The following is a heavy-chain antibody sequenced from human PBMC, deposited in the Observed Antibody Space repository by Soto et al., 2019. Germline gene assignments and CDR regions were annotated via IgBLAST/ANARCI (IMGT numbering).Heavy chain of an antibody. CDR3: ATADGFGVVTPFFEY. Sequence: QLQLQESGPGLVKPSETLSLTCTVSGGSISSRSHYWGWIRQSPGKHLEWIGSSFYRGSTHYNPSLQIRVTISVDPSKNQVSLKLYSVTAADTAVYYCATADGFGVVTPFFEYWGQGILVTVSS. CDR1: GGSISSRSHY. CDR2: SFYRGST. D-gene: IGHD3-3*01. V-gene: IGHV4-39*01. J-gene: IGHJ4*02.